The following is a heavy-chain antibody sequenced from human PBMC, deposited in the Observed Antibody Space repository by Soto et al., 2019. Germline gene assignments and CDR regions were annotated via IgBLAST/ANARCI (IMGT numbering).Heavy chain of an antibody. D-gene: IGHD6-13*01. J-gene: IGHJ6*02. Sequence: PGESLKISCKGSGYSFTSYWIGWVRQMPGKGLEWMGIIYPGDSDTRYSPSSQGQVTISADKSISTAYLQWSSLKASDTAMYYCARHFPWGGAVIAAQRGYYYYGMDVWGQGTTVTVSS. CDR2: IYPGDSDT. CDR3: ARHFPWGGAVIAAQRGYYYYGMDV. V-gene: IGHV5-51*01. CDR1: GYSFTSYW.